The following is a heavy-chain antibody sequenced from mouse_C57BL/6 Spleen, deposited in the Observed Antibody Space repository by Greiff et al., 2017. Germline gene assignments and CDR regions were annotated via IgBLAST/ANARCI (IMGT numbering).Heavy chain of an antibody. CDR2: IYPGDGDT. CDR1: GYAFSSYW. D-gene: IGHD1-1*01. V-gene: IGHV1-80*01. J-gene: IGHJ3*01. CDR3: ARDYGSSYKAY. Sequence: VKLQESGAELVKPGASVKISCKASGYAFSSYWMNWVKQRPGKGLEWIGQIYPGDGDTNYNGKFKGKATLTADKSSSTAYMQLSSLTSEDSAVYFCARDYGSSYKAYWGQGTLVTVSA.